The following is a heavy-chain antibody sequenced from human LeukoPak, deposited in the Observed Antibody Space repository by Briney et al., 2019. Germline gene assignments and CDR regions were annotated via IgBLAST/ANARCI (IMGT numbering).Heavy chain of an antibody. Sequence: SETLSLTCTVSGGSISSYYWSWIRQPPGKGLEWIGYIYYSGSTNYNPSLKSQVTISVDTSKNQFSLKPSSVTAADTAVYYCASAPDYYYYGMDVWGQGTTVTVSS. V-gene: IGHV4-59*01. CDR3: ASAPDYYYYGMDV. J-gene: IGHJ6*02. CDR2: IYYSGST. CDR1: GGSISSYY.